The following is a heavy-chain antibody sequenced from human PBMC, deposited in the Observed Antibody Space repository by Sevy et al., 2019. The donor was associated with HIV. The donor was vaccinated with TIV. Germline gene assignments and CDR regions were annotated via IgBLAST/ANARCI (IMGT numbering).Heavy chain of an antibody. V-gene: IGHV3-7*01. Sequence: GGSLRLSCVASGFSFRSYWMSWVRQAPGKGLEWVANIRQDGSEKYDVHFVKGRFTISRDNAENSLYLQMNSLRAEDTAVYYCAREGSYGDHDYQYYYGMDVWGQGTTVTVSS. CDR2: IRQDGSEK. CDR3: AREGSYGDHDYQYYYGMDV. J-gene: IGHJ6*02. CDR1: GFSFRSYW. D-gene: IGHD4-17*01.